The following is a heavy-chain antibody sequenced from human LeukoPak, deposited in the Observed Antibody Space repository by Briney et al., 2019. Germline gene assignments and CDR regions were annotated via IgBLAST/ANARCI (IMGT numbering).Heavy chain of an antibody. Sequence: ASAKVSCKVSGYTLTELSMHWVRQAPGKGLEWMGGFDPEDGETIYAQKFQGRVTMTEDTSTDTAYMELSSLRSEDTAVYYCATDPTHGGWPVDYWGQGTLVTVSS. J-gene: IGHJ4*02. CDR1: GYTLTELS. CDR3: ATDPTHGGWPVDY. D-gene: IGHD3-16*01. V-gene: IGHV1-24*01. CDR2: FDPEDGET.